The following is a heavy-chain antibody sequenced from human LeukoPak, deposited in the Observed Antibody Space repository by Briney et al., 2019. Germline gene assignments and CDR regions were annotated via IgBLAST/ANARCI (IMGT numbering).Heavy chain of an antibody. J-gene: IGHJ4*02. V-gene: IGHV3-23*01. Sequence: GGSLRLSCAASGFNFRYYAMTWVRQAPGKGLECVSGISEGADITYYGGSVKGRFTISRDNYKNTLYLQMNSLRAEDTAVYYWAKQNSRGFDYWGQGTLVTVSS. D-gene: IGHD2/OR15-2a*01. CDR1: GFNFRYYA. CDR3: AKQNSRGFDY. CDR2: ISEGADIT.